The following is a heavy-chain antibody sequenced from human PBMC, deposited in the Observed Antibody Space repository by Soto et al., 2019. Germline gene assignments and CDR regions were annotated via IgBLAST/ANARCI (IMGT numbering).Heavy chain of an antibody. CDR1: GGSVSSGSYY. D-gene: IGHD1-26*01. Sequence: QVQLQESGPGLVKPSETLSLTCTVSGGSVSSGSYYWSWIRQPPGKGLEWIGYIYYSGSTNYNPSLKSRVTISVDTSKNQFSLKRSSVTAADTAGYYCAREGGSYNFDRWGRGTLVTVSS. CDR3: AREGGSYNFDR. V-gene: IGHV4-61*01. J-gene: IGHJ2*01. CDR2: IYYSGST.